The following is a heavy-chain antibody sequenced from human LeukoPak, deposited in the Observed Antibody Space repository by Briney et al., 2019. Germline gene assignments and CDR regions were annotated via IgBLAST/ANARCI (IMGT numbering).Heavy chain of an antibody. CDR3: ARDGQLWTPYYYGMDV. V-gene: IGHV4-4*07. CDR1: GGSISSYY. D-gene: IGHD5-18*01. J-gene: IGHJ6*02. CDR2: IYTSGST. Sequence: SETLSLTCTVSGGSISSYYWSWIRQPAGKGLEWFGRIYTSGSTNYNPSLKSRVTMSVDTSKNQFSLKLSSVTAADTAVYYCARDGQLWTPYYYGMDVWGQGTTVTVSS.